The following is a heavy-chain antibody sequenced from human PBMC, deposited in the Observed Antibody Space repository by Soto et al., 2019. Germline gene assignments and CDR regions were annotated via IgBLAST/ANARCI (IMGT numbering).Heavy chain of an antibody. D-gene: IGHD3-10*01. V-gene: IGHV3-11*06. CDR1: GFIFNDYY. CDR2: ISGMSAYT. J-gene: IGHJ6*02. CDR3: AIPRGEGDYYYAMAL. Sequence: PGGPLRLSCAASGFIFNDYYLRWIRQAPGKGLGWVSYISGMSAYTEYADSVKGRFTISRDNAKKSLYLHMNSLRAEDTAVYYCAIPRGEGDYYYAMALWGQGTAVTVSS.